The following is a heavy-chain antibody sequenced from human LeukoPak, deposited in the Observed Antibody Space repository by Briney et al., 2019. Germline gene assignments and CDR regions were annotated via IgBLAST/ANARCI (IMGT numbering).Heavy chain of an antibody. Sequence: SVKVSCKASGGTFSSYAISWVRQAPGQGLEWMGRIIPIFGTANYAHKFQGRGTITTDESTSRAYMELSSLRSEDTAVYYCARVVGGSLGWYFDLWGRGTLVTVSS. CDR3: ARVVGGSLGWYFDL. J-gene: IGHJ2*01. CDR1: GGTFSSYA. CDR2: IIPIFGTA. D-gene: IGHD4-23*01. V-gene: IGHV1-69*05.